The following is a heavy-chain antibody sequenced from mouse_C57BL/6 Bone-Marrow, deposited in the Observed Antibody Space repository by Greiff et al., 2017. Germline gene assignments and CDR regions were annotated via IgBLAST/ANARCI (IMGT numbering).Heavy chain of an antibody. D-gene: IGHD1-1*01. CDR2: IYPGSGST. J-gene: IGHJ2*01. CDR1: GYTFTSYW. V-gene: IGHV1-55*01. Sequence: QVQLQQPGAELVKPGASVKMSCKASGYTFTSYWITWVKQRSGQGLEWIGDIYPGSGSTNYNEKFKSKATLTVDTSSSTAYMQLSSLTSEDSAVYYCAREEVITTVEDYWGQGTTLTVSS. CDR3: AREEVITTVEDY.